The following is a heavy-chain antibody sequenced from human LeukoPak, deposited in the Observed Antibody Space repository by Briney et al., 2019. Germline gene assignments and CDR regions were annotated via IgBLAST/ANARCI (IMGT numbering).Heavy chain of an antibody. CDR1: GFTFSSYA. CDR2: ISYDGSNK. D-gene: IGHD1-26*01. Sequence: TGGSLRLSCAASGFTFSSYAMHWVRQAPGKGLEWVAVISYDGSNKYYADSVKGRFTISRDNSKNTLYLQMNSLRAEDTAVYYCARCHSGSYYGDDAFDIWGQGTMVTVSS. CDR3: ARCHSGSYYGDDAFDI. V-gene: IGHV3-30*04. J-gene: IGHJ3*02.